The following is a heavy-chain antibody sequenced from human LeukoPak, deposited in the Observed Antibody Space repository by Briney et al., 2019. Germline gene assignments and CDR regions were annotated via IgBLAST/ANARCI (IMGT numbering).Heavy chain of an antibody. CDR3: ARDDSGYVPH. CDR2: ISTGNGNT. Sequence: GASVKVSCKASGYSFSTYGMSWVRQAPGQGLEWMGWISTGNGNTKYAQNFQGRVTMTTDTSTSTAYMELWSLRSDDTAVYYCARDDSGYVPHWGQGTLVTVSS. V-gene: IGHV1-18*01. D-gene: IGHD5-12*01. J-gene: IGHJ4*02. CDR1: GYSFSTYG.